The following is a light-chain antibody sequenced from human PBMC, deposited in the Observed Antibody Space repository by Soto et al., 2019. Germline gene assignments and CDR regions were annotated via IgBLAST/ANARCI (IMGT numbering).Light chain of an antibody. J-gene: IGKJ4*01. CDR1: QSLSNY. CDR2: DAS. V-gene: IGKV3-11*01. CDR3: QQRSNWPPLT. Sequence: EIVLTQSPATLSLSPGERATLSCRANQSLSNYLAWYQQKPGQAPRLLIYDASNRATGIPARFSGSGSGTDFTLTLSSLEPEDFAVYYCQQRSNWPPLTFGGGTRVEIK.